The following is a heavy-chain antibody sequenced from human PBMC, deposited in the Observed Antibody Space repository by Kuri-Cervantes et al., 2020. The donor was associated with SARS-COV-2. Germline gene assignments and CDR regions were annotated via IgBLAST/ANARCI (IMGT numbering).Heavy chain of an antibody. CDR1: GYTFTSYG. D-gene: IGHD1-7*01. Sequence: GESLKISCKASGYTFTSYGITWVRQAPGQGLGWMGWISAYNGNTNYAQKLQGRVTMTTDTSTSTAYMELRSLRSDDTAVYYCARVRKITGTTPDYWGQGTLVTVSS. CDR2: ISAYNGNT. CDR3: ARVRKITGTTPDY. V-gene: IGHV1-18*04. J-gene: IGHJ4*02.